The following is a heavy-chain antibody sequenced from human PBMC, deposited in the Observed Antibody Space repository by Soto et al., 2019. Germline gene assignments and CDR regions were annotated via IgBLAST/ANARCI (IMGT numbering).Heavy chain of an antibody. CDR2: INGDGLTT. CDR3: ARGASGAFYLDS. J-gene: IGHJ4*02. CDR1: GFTFSSYW. Sequence: EVQLVESGGGLVQPGGSLRLSCAASGFTFSSYWIHWVRQAPGEGLVWVSRINGDGLTTNYADSVKGRFASSRDNRKNTLYLQMNSLGAEDTAEYYCARGASGAFYLDSWGQGTLVTVSS. V-gene: IGHV3-74*01. D-gene: IGHD3-10*01.